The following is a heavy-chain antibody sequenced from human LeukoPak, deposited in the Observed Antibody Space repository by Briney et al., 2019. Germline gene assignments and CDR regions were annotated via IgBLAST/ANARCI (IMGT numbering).Heavy chain of an antibody. V-gene: IGHV3-7*01. CDR2: IKQDGSEK. D-gene: IGHD5-24*01. CDR3: ARRRDGGFDY. J-gene: IGHJ4*02. Sequence: GGSLRLSCAASGFTFSNDWMSWVRQAPGKGLEWVANIKQDGSEKYYVDSVKGRFTISRDNAKNSLYLQMNSLRAEDTAVYYCARRRDGGFDYWGQGTLVTVSS. CDR1: GFTFSNDW.